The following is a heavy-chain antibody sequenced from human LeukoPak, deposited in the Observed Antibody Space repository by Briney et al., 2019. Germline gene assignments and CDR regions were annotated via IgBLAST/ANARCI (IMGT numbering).Heavy chain of an antibody. Sequence: SETLSLTCTVSAGSVSNYYWSWIRQPPGKGLEWIGFIHSSGTTYYNPSLKSRATISIDTSKNQFSLKLSSVTAADTAVYYCARAGPRRDGNNPDYWGQGTLVTVSS. CDR2: IHSSGTT. J-gene: IGHJ4*02. CDR3: ARAGPRRDGNNPDY. V-gene: IGHV4-59*02. D-gene: IGHD5-24*01. CDR1: AGSVSNYY.